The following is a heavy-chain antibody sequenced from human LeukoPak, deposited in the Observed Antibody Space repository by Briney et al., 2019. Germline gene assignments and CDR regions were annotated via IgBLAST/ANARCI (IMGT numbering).Heavy chain of an antibody. Sequence: SGPTLVNPTQTLTLTCTFSGLSFSTSGVSVGWIRQPPGKALEWLALIYWNDDKHYSPSLKSRLTITKDTSKNQVVLTMTNMDPVDTATYYCAHTVEELVYYYYYMDVWGKGTTVTVSS. J-gene: IGHJ6*03. CDR2: IYWNDDK. CDR3: AHTVEELVYYYYYMDV. V-gene: IGHV2-5*01. CDR1: GLSFSTSGVS. D-gene: IGHD6-6*01.